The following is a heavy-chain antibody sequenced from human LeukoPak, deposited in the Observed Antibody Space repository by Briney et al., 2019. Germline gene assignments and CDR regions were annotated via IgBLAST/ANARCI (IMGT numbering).Heavy chain of an antibody. CDR1: GFSFSSYW. CDR3: ARQITMVRGVMGFVDY. Sequence: PGGSLRLSCAASGFSFSSYWMSWVRQAPGKGLEWVANIKQDGSEKYYVDSVKGRFTISRDNAKNSLYLQMNSLRAEDTAVYYCARQITMVRGVMGFVDYWGQGTLVTVSS. V-gene: IGHV3-7*01. J-gene: IGHJ4*02. CDR2: IKQDGSEK. D-gene: IGHD3-10*01.